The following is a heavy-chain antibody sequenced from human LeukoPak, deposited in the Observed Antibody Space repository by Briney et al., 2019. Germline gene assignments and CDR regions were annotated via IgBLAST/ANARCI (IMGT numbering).Heavy chain of an antibody. Sequence: GESLKISCKGSGYSFTSYWIGWVRPMPGKGLECMGIIYPGDSDTRYSPSFQGQVTISADKSISTAYLQWSSLKASDTAMYYCARLLEVTTDTALDYWGQGTLVTVSS. J-gene: IGHJ4*02. CDR3: ARLLEVTTDTALDY. CDR1: GYSFTSYW. V-gene: IGHV5-51*01. D-gene: IGHD5-18*01. CDR2: IYPGDSDT.